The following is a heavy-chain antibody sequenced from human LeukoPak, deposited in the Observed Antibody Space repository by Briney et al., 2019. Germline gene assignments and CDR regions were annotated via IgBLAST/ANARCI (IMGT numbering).Heavy chain of an antibody. V-gene: IGHV6-1*01. CDR3: ARRLTQYDCFDP. CDR2: TYYRSTWYN. D-gene: IGHD2-2*01. CDR1: GDSVSSNSVT. Sequence: SQTLSLTCAISGDSVSSNSVTWNWIRQSPSRGLDWLGRTYYRSTWYNDYAVSVRGRITVNPDTSKNQFSLHLNSVTPEDTAVNYCARRLTQYDCFDPWGQGILVTVSS. J-gene: IGHJ5*02.